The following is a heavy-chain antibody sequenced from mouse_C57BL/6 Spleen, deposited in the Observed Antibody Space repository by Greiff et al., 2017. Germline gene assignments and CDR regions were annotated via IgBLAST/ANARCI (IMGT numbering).Heavy chain of an antibody. D-gene: IGHD2-1*01. CDR3: ARDEGNYPPWFAY. CDR1: GFTFSSYA. CDR2: ISDGGSYT. V-gene: IGHV5-4*01. Sequence: EVMLVESGGGLVKPGGSLKLSCAASGFTFSSYAMSWVRQTPEKRLEWVATISDGGSYTYYPDNVKGRFTISRDNAKNNLYLQMSHLKSEDTAMYYCARDEGNYPPWFAYWGQGTLVTVSA. J-gene: IGHJ3*01.